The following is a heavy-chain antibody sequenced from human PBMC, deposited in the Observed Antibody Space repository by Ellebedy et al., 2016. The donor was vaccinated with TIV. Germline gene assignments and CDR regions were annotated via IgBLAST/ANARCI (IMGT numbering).Heavy chain of an antibody. CDR2: ISNNNSGSAI. Sequence: GGSLRPSCAASGFNLSGYYISWIRQAPGKGLEWISYISNNNSGSAIYYADSVKGRFTISRDNAKNSVYLQMNSLRAEDTAVYYCARRVGFDYWGQGTLVTVSS. D-gene: IGHD1-26*01. J-gene: IGHJ4*02. CDR3: ARRVGFDY. CDR1: GFNLSGYY. V-gene: IGHV3-11*01.